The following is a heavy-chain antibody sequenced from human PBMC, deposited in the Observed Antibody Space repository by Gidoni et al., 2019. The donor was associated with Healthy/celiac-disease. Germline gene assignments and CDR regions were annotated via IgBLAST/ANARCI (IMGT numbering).Heavy chain of an antibody. D-gene: IGHD4-17*01. Sequence: EVQLVESGGVVVQPGGSLRLSCAASGFTFYDYPIHWVRQAPGKGLEWVSLISWDGGSTYYADSVKGRFTISRDNSKNSLYLQMNSLRTEDTALYYCAKDAQMTTVTNYYYYGMDVWGQGTTVTVSS. CDR2: ISWDGGST. V-gene: IGHV3-43*01. CDR3: AKDAQMTTVTNYYYYGMDV. CDR1: GFTFYDYP. J-gene: IGHJ6*02.